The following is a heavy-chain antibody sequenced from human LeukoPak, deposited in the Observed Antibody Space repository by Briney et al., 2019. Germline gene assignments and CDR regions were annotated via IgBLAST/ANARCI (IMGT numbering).Heavy chain of an antibody. D-gene: IGHD6-19*01. V-gene: IGHV4-59*08. CDR1: GGSISSYY. CDR2: IYYSGST. Sequence: PSETLSLTCTVSGGSISSYYWSWIRQPPGKGLEWIGYIYYSGSTNYNPSLKSRVTISVDTSKNQFSLKLSSVTAADTAVYYCARGGWYGRYFDYWGQGALVTVSS. J-gene: IGHJ4*02. CDR3: ARGGWYGRYFDY.